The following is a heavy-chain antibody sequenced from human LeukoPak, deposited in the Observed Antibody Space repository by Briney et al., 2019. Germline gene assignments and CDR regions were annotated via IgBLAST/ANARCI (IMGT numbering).Heavy chain of an antibody. CDR1: GFTFDDYA. CDR3: AKDMVAGKQTVDY. Sequence: GGSLRLSCAASGFTFDDYAMHWVRQAPGKGLEWVSGISWNSGSIGYADSVKGRFTISRDNAKNSLYLQMNSLRAEDTALYYCAKDMVAGKQTVDYWGQGTLVTVSS. V-gene: IGHV3-9*01. J-gene: IGHJ4*02. CDR2: ISWNSGSI. D-gene: IGHD6-19*01.